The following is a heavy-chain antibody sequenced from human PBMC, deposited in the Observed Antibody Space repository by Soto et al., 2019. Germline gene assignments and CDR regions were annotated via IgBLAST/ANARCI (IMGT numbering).Heavy chain of an antibody. J-gene: IGHJ4*02. CDR3: TAGLYNSVGGER. CDR1: GFTFSYAW. CDR2: IKSKAHGGTT. V-gene: IGHV3-15*07. Sequence: EVQLVESGGGLVKPGGSLRLSCAASGFTFSYAWMTWVRQVSGKGLEWVALIKSKAHGGTTDYAALVEGRFTISRDDSTHTLYMQMNSLPTEDTGLYYCTAGLYNSVGGERWGQGTQVTVSS. D-gene: IGHD2-21*01.